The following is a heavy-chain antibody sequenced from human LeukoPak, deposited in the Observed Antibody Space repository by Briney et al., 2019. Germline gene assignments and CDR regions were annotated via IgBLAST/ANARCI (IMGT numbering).Heavy chain of an antibody. V-gene: IGHV3-23*01. CDR2: ITGRGEST. D-gene: IGHD6-25*01. J-gene: IGHJ4*02. Sequence: PGGSLRLSCAASGFTFSSYGMNWVRQAPGKGLEWVSGITGRGESTYYADSVKGRFTISRDNSKNTLYLQMNSLRAGDTAIYYCAKDRRLASFDYGGQGTLVTVSS. CDR3: AKDRRLASFDY. CDR1: GFTFSSYG.